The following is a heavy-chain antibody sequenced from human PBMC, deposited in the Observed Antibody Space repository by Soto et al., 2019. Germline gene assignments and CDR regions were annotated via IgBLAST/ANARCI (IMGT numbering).Heavy chain of an antibody. CDR3: AKTKGYYDFWSGYPDQYYFDY. J-gene: IGHJ4*02. D-gene: IGHD3-3*01. V-gene: IGHV3-23*01. CDR1: GFTFSSYA. CDR2: ISGSGGST. Sequence: GGSLRLSCAASGFTFSSYAMSWVRQAPGKGLEWVSAISGSGGSTYYADSVKGRFTISRDNSKNTLYLQMNSLRAEDTAVYYCAKTKGYYDFWSGYPDQYYFDYWGQGTLVTVSS.